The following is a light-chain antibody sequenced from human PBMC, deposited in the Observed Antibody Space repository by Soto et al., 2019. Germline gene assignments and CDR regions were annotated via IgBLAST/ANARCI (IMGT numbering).Light chain of an antibody. CDR3: QQYNNWWK. Sequence: EIVMTQSPATLSVSPGERATLSCRASQSVSSNLAWYQQKPGQAPRLLIYGASTRATGIPARFSGSGSGTEFTLTISSLPSEDFAVYYCQQYNNWWKFGQGTKVDIK. V-gene: IGKV3-15*01. J-gene: IGKJ1*01. CDR1: QSVSSN. CDR2: GAS.